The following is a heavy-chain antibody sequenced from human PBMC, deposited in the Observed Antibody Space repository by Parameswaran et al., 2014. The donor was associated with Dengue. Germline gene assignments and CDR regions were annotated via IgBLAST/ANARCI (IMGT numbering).Heavy chain of an antibody. CDR3: GRWNYAMDV. V-gene: IGHV3-74*03. J-gene: IGHJ6*02. CDR2: INGDGSTT. CDR1: GFNFRSYW. Sequence: GESLKISCAASGFNFRSYWMHWVRQVPGKGLVCVSGINGDGSTTTYADSVKGRFTITRDNAKNTLYLQMNSLRAEDTATYYCGRWNYAMDVWGQGTTVTVSS. D-gene: IGHD5-12*01.